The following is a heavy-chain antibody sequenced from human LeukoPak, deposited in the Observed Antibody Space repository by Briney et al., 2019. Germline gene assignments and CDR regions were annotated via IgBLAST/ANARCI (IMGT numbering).Heavy chain of an antibody. CDR2: IYTSGST. D-gene: IGHD4-11*01. V-gene: IGHV4-61*02. CDR1: GYSISSGYY. Sequence: PSETLSLTCTVSGYSISSGYYWSWIRQPAGKGLEWIGRIYTSGSTNYNPSLKSRVTISVDTSKNQFSLNLSSVTAADTAVYYCARGPAYSNFDYWGQGTLVTVSS. J-gene: IGHJ4*02. CDR3: ARGPAYSNFDY.